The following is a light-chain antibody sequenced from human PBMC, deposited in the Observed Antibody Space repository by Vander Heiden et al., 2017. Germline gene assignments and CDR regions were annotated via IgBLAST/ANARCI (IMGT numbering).Light chain of an antibody. CDR2: DAS. Sequence: EIVLTQSPATLSLSPGERATLSQPPRLLIYDASNWATGIPARFSGSGSGTDFTLTISSLEPEDFAVYYCQQRSNWLLTFGGGTKVEIK. CDR3: QQRSNWLLT. V-gene: IGKV3-11*01. J-gene: IGKJ4*01.